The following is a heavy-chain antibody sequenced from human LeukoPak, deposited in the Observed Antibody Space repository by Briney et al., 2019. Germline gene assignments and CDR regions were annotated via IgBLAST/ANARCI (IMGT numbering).Heavy chain of an antibody. D-gene: IGHD3-16*01. CDR1: GGSVSGYY. CDR2: VYNSGST. CDR3: AREESRGDLAY. Sequence: PSETLSLTCTVSGGSVSGYYWSWIRQPPGKGLEWIGYVYNSGSTNYNPSLKSRVTISEDTSRNQFSLSLTSVTAADTAVYYCAREESRGDLAYWGQGTLVTVSS. J-gene: IGHJ4*02. V-gene: IGHV4-59*02.